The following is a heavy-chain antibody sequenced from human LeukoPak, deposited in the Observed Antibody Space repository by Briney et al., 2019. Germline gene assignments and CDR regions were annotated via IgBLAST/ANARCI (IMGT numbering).Heavy chain of an antibody. CDR3: ARGPGIVVVAAATNWFDP. J-gene: IGHJ5*02. V-gene: IGHV4-34*01. Sequence: PSETLSLTCAVYGGSFSGYYWSWIRQPPGKGLEWIGEINHSGSTNYNPSLKSRVTISVDTSKNQFSLKLSSVTAADTAVYYCARGPGIVVVAAATNWFDPWGQGTLVTVSS. CDR2: INHSGST. CDR1: GGSFSGYY. D-gene: IGHD2-2*01.